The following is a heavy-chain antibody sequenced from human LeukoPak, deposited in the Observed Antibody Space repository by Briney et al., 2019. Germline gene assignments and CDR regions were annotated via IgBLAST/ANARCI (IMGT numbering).Heavy chain of an antibody. CDR2: FYYSGST. D-gene: IGHD3-22*01. Sequence: SETLSLTCTVSGGSLSRSSYYWGWIRQPPGTGVEWIGSFYYSGSTYHNPSLKSRVTISVDTSKNQFSLKLSSVTAADTAVYYSARHSYDSSGYPFDPWGQGTLVTVSS. V-gene: IGHV4-39*01. CDR1: GGSLSRSSYY. CDR3: ARHSYDSSGYPFDP. J-gene: IGHJ5*02.